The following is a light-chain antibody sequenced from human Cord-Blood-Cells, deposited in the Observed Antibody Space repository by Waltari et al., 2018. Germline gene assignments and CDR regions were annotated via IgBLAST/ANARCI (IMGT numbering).Light chain of an antibody. CDR2: DVR. V-gene: IGLV2-11*01. CDR3: CSYAGSYTYV. J-gene: IGLJ1*01. CDR1: IHDVGASNY. Sequence: ALTRPRSVSGCPGPAGAISRTGTIHDVGASNYVSWYQQHAGKSPKPMIYDVRKRPSGVPHPFSGSKAGNTASLTISGLQAEDGADYYGCSYAGSYTYVFGKGTKVTVL.